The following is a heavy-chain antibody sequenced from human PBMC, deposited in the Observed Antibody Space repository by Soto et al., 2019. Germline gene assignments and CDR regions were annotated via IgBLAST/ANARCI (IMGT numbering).Heavy chain of an antibody. J-gene: IGHJ6*02. CDR2: ISYDGSNK. V-gene: IGHV3-30-3*01. Sequence: QVQLVESGGGVVQPGRSLRLSCAASGFTFSSYAMHWVRQAPGQGLEWVALISYDGSNKYYADSVKGRFTISRDNSKNTLYLQMNSLRPEDTAGYHCASDQGGTTLYCHGMDVWGQGTTVTVSS. CDR3: ASDQGGTTLYCHGMDV. D-gene: IGHD1-7*01. CDR1: GFTFSSYA.